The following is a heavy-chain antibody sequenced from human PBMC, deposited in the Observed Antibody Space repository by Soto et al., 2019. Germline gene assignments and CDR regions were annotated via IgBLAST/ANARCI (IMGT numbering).Heavy chain of an antibody. CDR2: IYYTGTT. J-gene: IGHJ4*02. D-gene: IGHD3-22*01. Sequence: SETLSLTCTVFGDSIIRSDYYWGWLRQPPGKELEWIGSIYYTGTTYFNPPFNTRVTLFVDTSKNQFSLKLTSLTAADTAVYYCARGSYYYDSSGYYHYWGQGTLVTVSS. CDR3: ARGSYYYDSSGYYHY. CDR1: GDSIIRSDYY. V-gene: IGHV4-39*01.